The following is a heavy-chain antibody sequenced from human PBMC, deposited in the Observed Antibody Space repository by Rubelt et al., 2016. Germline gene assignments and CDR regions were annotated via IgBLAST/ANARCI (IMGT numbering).Heavy chain of an antibody. Sequence: QMQLQQWGAGLLKPSETLSLTCAVYGGSFSGYYWSWIRQPPGKGLEWIGEINHSGSTYYNPSLKSRVTMSIDTSKNQFSLKLSSVTAADTAMYFCSNGDYWGQGTLVTVSS. V-gene: IGHV4-34*01. D-gene: IGHD4/OR15-4a*01. J-gene: IGHJ4*02. CDR3: SNGDY. CDR2: INHSGST. CDR1: GGSFSGYY.